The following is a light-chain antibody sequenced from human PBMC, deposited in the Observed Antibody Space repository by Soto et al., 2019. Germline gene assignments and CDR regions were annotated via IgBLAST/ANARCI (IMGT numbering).Light chain of an antibody. J-gene: IGKJ4*01. V-gene: IGKV1-9*01. CDR3: QQLNSYPIT. CDR2: TAS. CDR1: QSISSS. Sequence: DIQMTKSPSFLSVSVGDRVTITCRASQSISSSLAWYQQKPGKAPKLLIHTASTLKSGVPSRFSGSGSGTEFTLTISSLQPEDFATYYCQQLNSYPITFGGGTKVDIK.